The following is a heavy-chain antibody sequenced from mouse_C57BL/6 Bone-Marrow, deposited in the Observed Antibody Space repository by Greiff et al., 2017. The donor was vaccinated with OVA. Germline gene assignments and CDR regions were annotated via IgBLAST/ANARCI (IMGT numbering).Heavy chain of an antibody. CDR1: GYTFTDYY. D-gene: IGHD1-2*01. CDR3: ARDGGAY. CDR2: INPNNGGT. Sequence: EVQLQQSGPELVKPGASVKISCKASGYTFTDYYMNWVKQSPGKSLEWIGDINPNNGGTSYNQKFKGKATLTVDKSSSTAYMELRSLTSEDSAVYYCARDGGAYWGQGTLVTVSA. V-gene: IGHV1-26*01. J-gene: IGHJ3*01.